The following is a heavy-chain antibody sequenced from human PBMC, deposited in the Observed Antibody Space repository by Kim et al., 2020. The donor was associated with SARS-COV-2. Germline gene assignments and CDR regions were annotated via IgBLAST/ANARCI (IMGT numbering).Heavy chain of an antibody. D-gene: IGHD5-18*01. CDR1: GFSLSTSGMC. CDR2: IDWDDDK. Sequence: SGPTLVNPTQTLTLTCTFSGFSLSTSGMCVSWIRQPPGKALEWLALIDWDDDKYYSTSLKTRLTISKDTSKNQVVLTMTNMDPVDTATYYCARTLRDTAMAPPPIYYYYGMDVWGQGTTVTVSS. V-gene: IGHV2-70*01. J-gene: IGHJ6*02. CDR3: ARTLRDTAMAPPPIYYYYGMDV.